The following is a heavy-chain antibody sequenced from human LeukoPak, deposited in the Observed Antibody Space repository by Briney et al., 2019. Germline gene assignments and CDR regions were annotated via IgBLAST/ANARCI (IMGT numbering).Heavy chain of an antibody. Sequence: GGSLGLSCAASGSTFSTYWMSWVRQAPGKGLEWVANIKQDGSEKYYVDSVKGRFTISRDNAKNSLYLQMNSLRAEDTAMYYCARDSAGNDYWGQGTLVTVSS. D-gene: IGHD6-13*01. CDR2: IKQDGSEK. CDR3: ARDSAGNDY. V-gene: IGHV3-7*01. CDR1: GSTFSTYW. J-gene: IGHJ4*02.